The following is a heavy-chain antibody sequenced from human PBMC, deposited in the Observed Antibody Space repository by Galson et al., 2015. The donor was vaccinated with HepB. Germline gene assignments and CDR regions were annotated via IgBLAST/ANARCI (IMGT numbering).Heavy chain of an antibody. CDR2: ISGSGGST. CDR1: GFTFSSYA. Sequence: SLRLSCAASGFTFSSYAMSWVRQAPGKGLEWVSAISGSGGSTYYADSVKGRFTISRDNSKNTLYLQMNSLRAEDTAVYYCAKDRGSWNYPRYFDYWGQGTLVTVSS. D-gene: IGHD1-7*01. V-gene: IGHV3-23*01. J-gene: IGHJ4*02. CDR3: AKDRGSWNYPRYFDY.